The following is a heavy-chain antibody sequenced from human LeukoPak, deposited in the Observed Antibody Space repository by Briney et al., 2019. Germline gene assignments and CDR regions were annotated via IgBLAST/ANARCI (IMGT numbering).Heavy chain of an antibody. D-gene: IGHD6-6*01. CDR1: GFTFSSYW. V-gene: IGHV3-74*01. Sequence: GGSLRLSCAASGFTFSSYWMHWVRQAPGKGLVWGSRINSDGRNTNYADSVKGRFTISRDNAKNTLFLQMNGLRAEDTAVYYCARPRSYEAFDIWGQGTMVTVSS. J-gene: IGHJ3*02. CDR2: INSDGRNT. CDR3: ARPRSYEAFDI.